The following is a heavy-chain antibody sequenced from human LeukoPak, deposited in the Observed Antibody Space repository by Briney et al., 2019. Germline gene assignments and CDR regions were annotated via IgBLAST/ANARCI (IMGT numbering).Heavy chain of an antibody. D-gene: IGHD2-2*01. V-gene: IGHV4-34*01. J-gene: IGHJ4*02. CDR2: INHSGST. CDR3: RGYCSSTSCYAGVDY. Sequence: SETLSLTCAVYGGSFSGYYWSWIRQPPGKGLEWIGEINHSGSTNYNPPLKSRVTISVDTSKNQFSLKLSSVTAAGTAVYYCRGYCSSTSCYAGVDYWGQGTLVTVSS. CDR1: GGSFSGYY.